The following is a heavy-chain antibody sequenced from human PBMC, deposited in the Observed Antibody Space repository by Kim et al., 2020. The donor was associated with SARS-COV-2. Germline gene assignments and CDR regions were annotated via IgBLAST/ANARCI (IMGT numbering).Heavy chain of an antibody. CDR2: ISGRGGST. J-gene: IGHJ5*02. V-gene: IGHV3-23*01. CDR3: AKGGEGELLRGNWFDP. CDR1: GFTFSSYA. Sequence: GGSLRLSCAASGFTFSSYAMSWVRQAPGKGLEWVSVISGRGGSTYYAASVKGRFTISRDNSKNTLYLQMNSLRAEDTAVYYCAKGGEGELLRGNWFDPWGQGTLVTVSS. D-gene: IGHD1-26*01.